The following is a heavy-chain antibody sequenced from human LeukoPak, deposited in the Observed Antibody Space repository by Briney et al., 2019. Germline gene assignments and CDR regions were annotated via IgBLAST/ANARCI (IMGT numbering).Heavy chain of an antibody. CDR2: IYSGGST. D-gene: IGHD3-22*01. J-gene: IGHJ4*02. Sequence: PGGSLRLSCAASGFTLNSYGMLWVRQAPGKGLEWVSVIYSGGSTYYADSVKGRFTISRDNSKNTLYLQMNSLRAEDMAVYYCARAQGHYYDSSAYVYYFDYWGQGTLVTVSS. CDR1: GFTLNSYG. CDR3: ARAQGHYYDSSAYVYYFDY. V-gene: IGHV3-NL1*01.